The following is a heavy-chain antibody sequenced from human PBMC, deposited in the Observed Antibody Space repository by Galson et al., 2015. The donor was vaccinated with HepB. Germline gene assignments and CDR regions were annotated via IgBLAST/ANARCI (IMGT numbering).Heavy chain of an antibody. CDR1: GFTFSSYW. D-gene: IGHD6-19*01. CDR3: ERSSGWDNDH. CDR2: IQQDGSEK. J-gene: IGHJ4*02. Sequence: SLRLSCAASGFTFSSYWMTWVRQAPGKGLEWVANIQQDGSEKNYVDSVKGRFTISRYNAKSSLYLQMNSLRIEDTAVYYCERSSGWDNDHWGQGTRVTVSA. V-gene: IGHV3-7*03.